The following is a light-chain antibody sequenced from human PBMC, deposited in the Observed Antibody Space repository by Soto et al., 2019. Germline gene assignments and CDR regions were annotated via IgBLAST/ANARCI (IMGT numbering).Light chain of an antibody. J-gene: IGKJ5*01. V-gene: IGKV3D-20*02. CDR1: QSVSSRY. CDR2: ATS. CDR3: QQRSNWSIT. Sequence: EIVLTQSPVTLSLSPWERATLSCRASQSVSSRYLAWYQQKPGQAPRPLIYATSSRATGIPARFSGSGSGTDFTLTIGSLEPEDFAVYYCQQRSNWSITFGQGTRLENK.